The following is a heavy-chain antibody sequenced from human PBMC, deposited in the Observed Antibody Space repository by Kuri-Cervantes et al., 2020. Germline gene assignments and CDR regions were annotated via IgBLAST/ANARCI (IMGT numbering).Heavy chain of an antibody. CDR1: GFTFNRYA. Sequence: GGSLRLSCAASGFTFNRYAIHWVRQAPGKGLEWVAVISYDGSNKYYADSVKGRFTISRDNSKNTLYLQMNSLRAEDTAVYYCAKGEDSSGYYKVWGQGTLVTVSS. CDR2: ISYDGSNK. D-gene: IGHD3-22*01. CDR3: AKGEDSSGYYKV. J-gene: IGHJ4*02. V-gene: IGHV3-30-3*01.